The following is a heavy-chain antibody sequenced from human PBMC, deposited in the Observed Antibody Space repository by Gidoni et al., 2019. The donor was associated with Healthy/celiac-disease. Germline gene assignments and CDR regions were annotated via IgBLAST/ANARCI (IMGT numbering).Heavy chain of an antibody. J-gene: IGHJ5*02. V-gene: IGHV1-46*04. CDR3: ARGDASSSWYRNWFDP. CDR1: GYTFTSYY. CDR2: INPSGGST. Sequence: QVQLVQSGAEVKKPGASVKASCKASGYTFTSYYMHWVRQAPGQGLEWMGIINPSGGSTSYAQKLQGRVTMTRDTSTSTVYMELSSLRSEDTAVYYCARGDASSSWYRNWFDPWGQGTLVTVSS. D-gene: IGHD6-13*01.